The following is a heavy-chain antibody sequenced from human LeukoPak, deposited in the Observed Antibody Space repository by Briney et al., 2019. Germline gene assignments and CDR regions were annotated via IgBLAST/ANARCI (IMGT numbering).Heavy chain of an antibody. CDR2: ISYDGSNK. J-gene: IGHJ3*02. CDR1: GFTFSSYA. Sequence: GGSLRLSCAASGFTFSSYAMHWVRQAPGKGLEWVAVISYDGSNKYYADSVKGRFTISRDNVKNSLYLQMSSLRAEDTAVYYCARRAVAWAFDIWGQGTMVTVSS. D-gene: IGHD6-19*01. V-gene: IGHV3-30*04. CDR3: ARRAVAWAFDI.